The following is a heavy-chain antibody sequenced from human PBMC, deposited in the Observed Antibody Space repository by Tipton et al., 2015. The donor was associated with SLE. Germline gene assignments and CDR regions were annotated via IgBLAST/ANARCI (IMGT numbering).Heavy chain of an antibody. D-gene: IGHD2-15*01. Sequence: SLRLSCAASGFTFSTYVMHWVRQAPGRGLEWVAVLSSDGSHTNYAVSVKGRFTISRDNSKNTLYLQMNSLRAEDTAVYYCSASLLPLYGMDVWGQGTTVTVSS. CDR2: LSSDGSHT. CDR3: SASLLPLYGMDV. V-gene: IGHV3-30*04. CDR1: GFTFSTYV. J-gene: IGHJ6*02.